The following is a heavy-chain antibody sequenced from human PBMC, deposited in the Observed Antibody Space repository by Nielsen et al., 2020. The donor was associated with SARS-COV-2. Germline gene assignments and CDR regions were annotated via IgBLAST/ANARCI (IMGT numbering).Heavy chain of an antibody. CDR3: ARESVDARSNYFDY. D-gene: IGHD5-12*01. CDR2: IYSGGST. Sequence: GESLKISCAASGFTVSSNYMSWVRQAPGKGLEWVSVIYSGGSTYYADSVKGRFTISRDNSKNTLYLQMNSLRAEDTAVYYCARESVDARSNYFDYWGQGTLVTVSS. J-gene: IGHJ4*02. V-gene: IGHV3-66*01. CDR1: GFTVSSNY.